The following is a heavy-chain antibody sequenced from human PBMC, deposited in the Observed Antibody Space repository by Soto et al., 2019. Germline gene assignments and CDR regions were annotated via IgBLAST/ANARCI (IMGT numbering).Heavy chain of an antibody. D-gene: IGHD3-10*01. CDR1: GFTFSSHS. J-gene: IGHJ4*02. CDR3: ASGVPGDY. Sequence: GVSLRLSCVASGFTFSSHSMNWVRQAPGKGLEWVSSISSSSSYIYYADSVKGRFSISRDNAKNSLYLQMNSLRAEDTAVYYCASGVPGDYWGQGTLVTVSS. CDR2: ISSSSSYI. V-gene: IGHV3-21*01.